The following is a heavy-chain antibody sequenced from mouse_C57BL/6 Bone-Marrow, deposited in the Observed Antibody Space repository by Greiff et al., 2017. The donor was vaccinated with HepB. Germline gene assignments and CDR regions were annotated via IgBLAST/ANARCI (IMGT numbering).Heavy chain of an antibody. CDR2: ISSGGSYT. CDR3: ARQGGYYDY. CDR1: GFTFSSYG. V-gene: IGHV5-6*01. Sequence: EVKLMESGGDLVKPGGSLKLSCAASGFTFSSYGMSWVRQTPDKRLEWVATISSGGSYTYYPDSVKGRFTISRDNAKNTLYLQMSSLKSEDTAMYDCARQGGYYDYWGQGTTLTVSS. J-gene: IGHJ2*01. D-gene: IGHD2-3*01.